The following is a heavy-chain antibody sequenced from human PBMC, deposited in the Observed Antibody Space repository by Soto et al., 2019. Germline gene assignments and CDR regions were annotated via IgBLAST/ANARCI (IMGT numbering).Heavy chain of an antibody. Sequence: EVQLLESGGGLVQPGGSLRLSCAASGFTFSSYAMSWVRQAPGKGLEWVSAISGSGGSTYYADSVKGRFTISRDNSKKTPYLQMNSLRAEDTAVYYCATHGYCSSTSCYTDPMDVWGQGTTVTVSS. CDR3: ATHGYCSSTSCYTDPMDV. V-gene: IGHV3-23*01. J-gene: IGHJ6*02. CDR2: ISGSGGST. CDR1: GFTFSSYA. D-gene: IGHD2-2*02.